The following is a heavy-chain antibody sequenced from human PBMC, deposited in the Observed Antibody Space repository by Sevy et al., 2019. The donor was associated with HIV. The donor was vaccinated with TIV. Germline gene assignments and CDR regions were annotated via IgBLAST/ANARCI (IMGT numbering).Heavy chain of an antibody. CDR3: ARPYRTDPFYYSGSGGYYYPSYFDY. CDR2: IKQDGSEK. D-gene: IGHD3-22*01. J-gene: IGHJ4*02. Sequence: GGSLRLSCAASGFIFSGSAMSWVRQAPGKGLEWVANIKQDGSEKYYVDSVKGRFTISRDNAKNSLYLQMNSLRAEDTAVYYCARPYRTDPFYYSGSGGYYYPSYFDYWGQGTLVTVSS. CDR1: GFIFSGSA. V-gene: IGHV3-7*01.